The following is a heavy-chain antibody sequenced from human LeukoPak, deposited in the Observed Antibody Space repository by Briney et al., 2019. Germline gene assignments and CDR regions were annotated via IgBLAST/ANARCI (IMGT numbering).Heavy chain of an antibody. V-gene: IGHV3-30*04. D-gene: IGHD3-9*01. CDR2: ISYDGSNK. CDR3: AKGSVRYFDWDFDY. CDR1: GFTFSSYA. Sequence: GGSLRLSCAASGFTFSSYAMHWVRQAPGKGLEWVAVISYDGSNKYYADSVKGRFTISRDNSKNTLYLQMNSLRAEDTAVYYCAKGSVRYFDWDFDYWGQGTLVTVSS. J-gene: IGHJ4*02.